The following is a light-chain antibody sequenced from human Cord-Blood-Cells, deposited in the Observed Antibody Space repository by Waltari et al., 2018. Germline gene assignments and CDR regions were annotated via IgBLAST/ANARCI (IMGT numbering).Light chain of an antibody. CDR2: DAS. V-gene: IGKV3-11*01. J-gene: IGKJ5*01. Sequence: EIVLTQSPATLSLSPGERATLSCRASQSVRSYLAWYQQKPGQAPRLLIYDASSRATGIPARFSGSGSGTDFTLTISSLEPEDFAVYYCQQRSNWPSITFGQGTRLEIK. CDR1: QSVRSY. CDR3: QQRSNWPSIT.